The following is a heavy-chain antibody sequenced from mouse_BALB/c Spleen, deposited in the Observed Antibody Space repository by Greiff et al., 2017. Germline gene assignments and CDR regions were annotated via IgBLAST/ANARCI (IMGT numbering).Heavy chain of an antibody. CDR2: ISSGGST. V-gene: IGHV5-6-5*01. CDR3: AREVYGNYVAY. CDR1: GFTFSSYA. J-gene: IGHJ3*01. D-gene: IGHD2-10*02. Sequence: EVKVEESGGGLVKPGGSLKLSCAASGFTFSSYAMSWVRQTPEKRLEWVASISSGGSTYYPDSVKGRFTISRDNARNILYLQMSSLRSEDTAMYYCAREVYGNYVAYWGQGTLVTVSA.